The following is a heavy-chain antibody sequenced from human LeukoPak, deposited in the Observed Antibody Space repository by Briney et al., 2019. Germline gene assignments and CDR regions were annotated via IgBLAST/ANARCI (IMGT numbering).Heavy chain of an antibody. CDR1: GYTFIDSF. J-gene: IGHJ4*02. V-gene: IGHV1-69-2*01. D-gene: IGHD2/OR15-2a*01. CDR2: IDPEDGAT. CDR3: AARIRF. Sequence: ASVKVSCKPSGYTFIDSFIHWMQQAPGKGFEWMGLIDPEDGATEYAERFQGRVTITADRSTDTAYLELTSLRSDDTAVYFCAARIRFWGQGTRVTVSS.